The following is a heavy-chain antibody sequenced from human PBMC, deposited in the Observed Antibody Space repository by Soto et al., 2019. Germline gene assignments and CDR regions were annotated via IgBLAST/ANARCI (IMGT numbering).Heavy chain of an antibody. V-gene: IGHV4-31*03. D-gene: IGHD6-19*01. Sequence: QVQLQESGPGLVKPSQTLSLTCTVSGGSISSGGYYCSWIRQHPGKGLEWIGYIYYSGSTYYNPSLKSRVTISVDTSKKQSSLKLSSVTAAVTAVYYWARGGIAVGGTDYWGQGTLVTFSS. CDR1: GGSISSGGYY. CDR3: ARGGIAVGGTDY. CDR2: IYYSGST. J-gene: IGHJ4*02.